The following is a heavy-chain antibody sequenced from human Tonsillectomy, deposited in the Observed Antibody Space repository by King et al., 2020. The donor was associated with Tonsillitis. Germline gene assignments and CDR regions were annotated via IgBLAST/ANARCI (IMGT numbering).Heavy chain of an antibody. Sequence: VQLVESGAEVKKPGSSVKVSCKASGGTFSSYAISWVRQAPGQGLEWMGGIIPIFGTANYAQKFQGRVTITADESTSTAYMELSSLRSEDTAAYYCARDREYYDILTGYYRPGGGHFDYWGQGTLVTVSS. CDR2: IIPIFGTA. J-gene: IGHJ4*02. CDR1: GGTFSSYA. V-gene: IGHV1-69*01. D-gene: IGHD3-9*01. CDR3: ARDREYYDILTGYYRPGGGHFDY.